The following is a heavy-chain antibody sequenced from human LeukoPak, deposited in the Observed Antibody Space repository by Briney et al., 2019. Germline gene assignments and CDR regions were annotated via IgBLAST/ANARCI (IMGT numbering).Heavy chain of an antibody. CDR2: IIPIFGTA. Sequence: SVKVSCKASGGTFSSYAISWVRQAPGQGLEWMGGIIPIFGTANYAQKFQGRVTIIADESTSTAYMELSSLRSEDTAVYYCAVALIVVVPAAKAPLYYYYGMDVWGKGTTVTVSS. CDR1: GGTFSSYA. V-gene: IGHV1-69*13. D-gene: IGHD2-2*01. CDR3: AVALIVVVPAAKAPLYYYYGMDV. J-gene: IGHJ6*04.